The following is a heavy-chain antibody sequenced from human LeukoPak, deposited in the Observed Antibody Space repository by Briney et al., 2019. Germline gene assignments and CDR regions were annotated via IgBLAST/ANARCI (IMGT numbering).Heavy chain of an antibody. Sequence: SETLSLTCTVSGGSISSYYWSWIRQPPGKGLEWIGYIYYSGSTNYNPSLKSRVTISVGTSKNQFSLKLSSVTAADTAVYYCARSVGSYIDYWGQGTLVTVSS. CDR3: ARSVGSYIDY. CDR2: IYYSGST. D-gene: IGHD2-15*01. CDR1: GGSISSYY. V-gene: IGHV4-59*08. J-gene: IGHJ4*02.